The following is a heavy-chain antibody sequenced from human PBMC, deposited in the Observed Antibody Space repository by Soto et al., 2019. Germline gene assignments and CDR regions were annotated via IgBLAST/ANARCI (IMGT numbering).Heavy chain of an antibody. Sequence: QVQLVQSGAEVKKPGSSVKVSCKASGGTFSSYTISWVRQAPGQGLEWMGRIIPILGIANYAQKFQGRVTITADKSTSKAYMELSSLRSEDTAVYYCARRTTRNWFDPWGQGTLVTVSS. CDR1: GGTFSSYT. J-gene: IGHJ5*02. V-gene: IGHV1-69*02. CDR2: IIPILGIA. D-gene: IGHD1-26*01. CDR3: ARRTTRNWFDP.